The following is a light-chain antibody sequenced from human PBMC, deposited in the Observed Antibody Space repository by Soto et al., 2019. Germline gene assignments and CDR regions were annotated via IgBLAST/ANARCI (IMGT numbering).Light chain of an antibody. Sequence: IVMTQSPATLSESPGGSATLSCRASQSVSSNLAWYQQKPGQAPRLLIYGASTRATGIPARFSGSGSGTEFNLTISSLQSEDFAVYYCQQYNNWPITFGQGTRLEIK. CDR3: QQYNNWPIT. CDR1: QSVSSN. J-gene: IGKJ5*01. V-gene: IGKV3-15*01. CDR2: GAS.